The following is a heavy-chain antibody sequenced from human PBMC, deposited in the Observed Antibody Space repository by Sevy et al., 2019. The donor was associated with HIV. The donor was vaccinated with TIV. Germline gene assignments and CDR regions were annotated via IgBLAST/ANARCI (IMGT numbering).Heavy chain of an antibody. CDR3: SRHDNSEYYRLDF. D-gene: IGHD3-22*01. CDR2: IYSNGWT. CDR1: GGSINNYY. V-gene: IGHV4-4*07. J-gene: IGHJ4*02. Sequence: SETLSLSCTVSGGSINNYYWSWVRQPAGRGLEWIGHIYSNGWTIYNPSLKSRISMLVDTSKNQFSLKLNSVTAADTAVYYCSRHDNSEYYRLDFWGQGTLVTVSS.